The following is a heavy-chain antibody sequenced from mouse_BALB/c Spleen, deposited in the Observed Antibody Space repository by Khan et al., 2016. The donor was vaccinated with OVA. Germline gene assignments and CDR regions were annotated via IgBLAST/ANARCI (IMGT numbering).Heavy chain of an antibody. CDR2: VSTGGHYT. V-gene: IGHV5-6*01. D-gene: IGHD1-1*01. CDR1: GFTFSTYG. CDR3: SRLAYYYDSEGFAY. Sequence: EVKVVESGGDVVKPGGSLKLSCAASGFTFSTYGMSWVRQTPDKRLEWVATVSTGGHYTYYSDTVKGRFTISRDNATNTLYLQMSSLRSADTAMFYCSRLAYYYDSEGFAYWGQGTLVTVSA. J-gene: IGHJ3*01.